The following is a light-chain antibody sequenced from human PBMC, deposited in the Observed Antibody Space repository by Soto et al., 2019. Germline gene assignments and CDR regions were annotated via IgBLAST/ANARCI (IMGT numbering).Light chain of an antibody. J-gene: IGKJ5*01. CDR2: GAS. CDR1: QSVYSS. CDR3: QQYNNWPIT. Sequence: ETVMTQSPATLSVSPGERATLSCRASQSVYSSLAWYQQKPGQAPRLLIYGASTRATGIPARFSGSGSGTEFTLTISRLQSEDFAVYYCQQYNNWPITFGRGTRLEIK. V-gene: IGKV3-15*01.